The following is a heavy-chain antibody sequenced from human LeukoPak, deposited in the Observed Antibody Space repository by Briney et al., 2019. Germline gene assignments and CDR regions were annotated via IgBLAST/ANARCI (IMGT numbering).Heavy chain of an antibody. CDR2: INHSGST. CDR1: GGSFSGYY. V-gene: IGHV4-34*01. D-gene: IGHD4-11*01. Sequence: PSETLSLTCAVYGGSFSGYYWSWIRQPPGKGLEWIGEINHSGSTNYNPSLKSRVTISVDTSKNQFSLKLSSVTAADTAVYYCARQYPQWAVTSQDWFDPWGQGTLVTVSS. J-gene: IGHJ5*02. CDR3: ARQYPQWAVTSQDWFDP.